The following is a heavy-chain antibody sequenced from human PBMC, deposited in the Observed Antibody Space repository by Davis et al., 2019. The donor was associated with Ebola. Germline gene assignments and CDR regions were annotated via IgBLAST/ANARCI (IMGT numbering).Heavy chain of an antibody. CDR1: GGSISSGGYS. CDR2: IYHSGST. J-gene: IGHJ4*02. D-gene: IGHD3-22*01. V-gene: IGHV4-30-2*01. Sequence: SETLSLTCAVSGGSISSGGYSWSWIRQPPGKGLEWIGYIYHSGSTYYNPSLKSRVTISVDRSKNQFSLKLSSVTAADTAVYYCARNRAYYYDSSGYRRDYYFDYWGQGTLVTVSS. CDR3: ARNRAYYYDSSGYRRDYYFDY.